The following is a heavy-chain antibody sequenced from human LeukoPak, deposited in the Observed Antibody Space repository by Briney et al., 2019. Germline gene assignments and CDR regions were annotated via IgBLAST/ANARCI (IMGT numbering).Heavy chain of an antibody. V-gene: IGHV1-69*05. CDR3: AREHSSNGLENYYFDY. Sequence: SVKVSCKASGGTFSSYAISWVRQAPGQGLEWMGGIIPIFGTANYAQKFQGRVTITTDESTSTAYMELSSLRSEDTAVYYCAREHSSNGLENYYFDYWGQGTLVTVSS. CDR2: IIPIFGTA. CDR1: GGTFSSYA. J-gene: IGHJ4*02. D-gene: IGHD6-13*01.